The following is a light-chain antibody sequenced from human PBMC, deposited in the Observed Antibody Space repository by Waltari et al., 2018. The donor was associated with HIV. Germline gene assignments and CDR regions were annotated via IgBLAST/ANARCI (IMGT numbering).Light chain of an antibody. CDR2: EVS. Sequence: SSLTQPPSASGSPGQSVPISCAGTRRHIGLSNLFSWYQHPPGKAPKHMISEVSRRPSGVPDRFSGSKSGNTASLTVSGLQAEDEAAYYCFSYAGNNYLLFGGGTKLTVL. J-gene: IGLJ2*01. CDR1: RRHIGLSNL. V-gene: IGLV2-8*01. CDR3: FSYAGNNYLL.